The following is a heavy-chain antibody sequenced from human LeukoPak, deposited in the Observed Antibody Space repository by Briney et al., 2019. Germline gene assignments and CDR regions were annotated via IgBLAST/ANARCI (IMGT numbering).Heavy chain of an antibody. CDR3: AREVGSNGAFDY. V-gene: IGHV3-21*01. D-gene: IGHD1-26*01. Sequence: GGSLRLSCAASGFPFSNYKMNWVRQAPGKGLEWVSSITSSSGYIYYADSVKGRFTISRDNAKHSLYLQMNSLRADDTAVYSCAREVGSNGAFDYWGPGTLVTVSS. CDR1: GFPFSNYK. J-gene: IGHJ4*02. CDR2: ITSSSGYI.